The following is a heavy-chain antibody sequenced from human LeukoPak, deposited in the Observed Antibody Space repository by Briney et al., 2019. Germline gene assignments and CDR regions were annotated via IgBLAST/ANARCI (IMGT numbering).Heavy chain of an antibody. CDR3: VKDDGEYYYDSSGYYPAK. V-gene: IGHV3-30*18. Sequence: GGSLRLSCAASGFTFSSYGIHWVRQAPGTGLEWVAVISYDGSNKYNADSVKGRFTISRDNSKNTLYLQMNSLRAEDTAVHYCVKDDGEYYYDSSGYYPAKWGQGTLVTVSS. D-gene: IGHD3-22*01. CDR2: ISYDGSNK. CDR1: GFTFSSYG. J-gene: IGHJ4*02.